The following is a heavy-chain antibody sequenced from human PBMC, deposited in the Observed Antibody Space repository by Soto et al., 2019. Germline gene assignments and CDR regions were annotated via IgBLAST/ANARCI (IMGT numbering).Heavy chain of an antibody. D-gene: IGHD6-6*01. J-gene: IGHJ6*02. CDR2: ISDSGGYT. V-gene: IGHV3-23*01. Sequence: EVQLLESGGGLVQPGGSLRLSCVGTGFSFKNYAMNWARQAPGKGLEWVSGISDSGGYTYYADSVKGRFTIARDNSMNTLYLQMNTLRAEDTAVYYCAKDLATLTSRGLDVWCQGNTVTVSS. CDR1: GFSFKNYA. CDR3: AKDLATLTSRGLDV.